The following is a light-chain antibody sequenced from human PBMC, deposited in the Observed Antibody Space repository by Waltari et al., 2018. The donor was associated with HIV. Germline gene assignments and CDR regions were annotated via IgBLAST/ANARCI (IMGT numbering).Light chain of an antibody. CDR1: PNLLHNNEYNY. CDR2: LGA. CDR3: MQTLQTPRLT. J-gene: IGKJ4*01. V-gene: IGKV2-28*01. Sequence: DIVLTQSPLSLPVAPGETASISCRASPNLLHNNEYNYLSCYLQRPGQSPRLLIYLGAKRASGVPDSFRGRGSGTNFTLEISRVEADDVGVYYCMQTLQTPRLTFGGGTTVEIK.